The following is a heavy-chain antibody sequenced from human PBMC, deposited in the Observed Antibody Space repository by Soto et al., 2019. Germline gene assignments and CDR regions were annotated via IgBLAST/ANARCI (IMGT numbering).Heavy chain of an antibody. D-gene: IGHD2-2*01. Sequence: GGSLRLSCAASGFTFSSYAMSWVRQAPGKGLEWVSAISGSGGSTYYADSVKGRFTISRDNSKNTLYLQMNSLRAEDTAVYYCANGESQLLWPYYFQHWGQGTLVTVSS. V-gene: IGHV3-23*01. CDR1: GFTFSSYA. CDR2: ISGSGGST. J-gene: IGHJ1*01. CDR3: ANGESQLLWPYYFQH.